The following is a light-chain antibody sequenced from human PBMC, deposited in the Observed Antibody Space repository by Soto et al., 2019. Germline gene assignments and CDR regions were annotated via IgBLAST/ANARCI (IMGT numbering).Light chain of an antibody. J-gene: IGKJ1*01. Sequence: DIQMPQSPSTLSSSVGAIVPITCRASQSISSWLAWYQQKPGKAPKLLIYKASSLESGVPSRFSGSGSGTEFTLTISSLQPDDFATYYCQQYNSYSAFGQGTKVDI. CDR2: KAS. V-gene: IGKV1-5*03. CDR1: QSISSW. CDR3: QQYNSYSA.